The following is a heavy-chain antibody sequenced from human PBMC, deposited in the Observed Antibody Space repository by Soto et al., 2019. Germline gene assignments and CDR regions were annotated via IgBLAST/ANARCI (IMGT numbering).Heavy chain of an antibody. V-gene: IGHV3-21*01. D-gene: IGHD3-9*01. CDR3: ASQLRYSDWLLSEYYYYGMDV. CDR1: GFTFSSYI. Sequence: GGSLRLSCAASGFTFSSYIMNWVRQAPGKGLEWVSSISSSSSYIYYADSVKGRFTISRDNAKNSLYLQMNSLRAEDTAVYYCASQLRYSDWLLSEYYYYGMDVWGQGTTVTVSS. J-gene: IGHJ6*02. CDR2: ISSSSSYI.